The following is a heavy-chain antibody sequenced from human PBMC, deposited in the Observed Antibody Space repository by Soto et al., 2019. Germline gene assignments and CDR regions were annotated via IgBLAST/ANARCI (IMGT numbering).Heavy chain of an antibody. CDR1: GYTVNTYS. V-gene: IGHV1-18*01. CDR2: ISGYNGDT. CDR3: ARENVLSYVDTAMVDYFDY. J-gene: IGHJ4*02. D-gene: IGHD5-18*01. Sequence: ASLKDSCTASGYTVNTYSISGVRQSRCQGLQWLGWISGYNGDTHYAQKFQGRVTMTTDTSTSTAYMELRSLRSDDTAMYYCARENVLSYVDTAMVDYFDYWGQGTLVTVSS.